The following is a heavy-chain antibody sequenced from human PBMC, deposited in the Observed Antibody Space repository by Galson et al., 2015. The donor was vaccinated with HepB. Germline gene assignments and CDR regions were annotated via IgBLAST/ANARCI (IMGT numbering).Heavy chain of an antibody. V-gene: IGHV3-23*01. CDR2: ISGSGGST. Sequence: SLRLSCAASGFTFSSYAMSWVRQAPGKGLEWVSAISGSGGSTYYADSVKGRFTISRDNSKNTLYLQMNSLRAEDTAVYYCAKALFPTVTTISGNIDYWGQGTLVTVSS. CDR3: AKALFPTVTTISGNIDY. J-gene: IGHJ4*02. D-gene: IGHD4-17*01. CDR1: GFTFSSYA.